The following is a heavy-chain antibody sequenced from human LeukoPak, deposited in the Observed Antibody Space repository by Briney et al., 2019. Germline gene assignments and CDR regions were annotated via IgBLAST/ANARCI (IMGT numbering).Heavy chain of an antibody. D-gene: IGHD3-3*02. V-gene: IGHV5-51*01. CDR2: IYPGDSDT. CDR1: GYSFTNYW. J-gene: IGHJ4*02. Sequence: GESLKIPCKGSGYSFTNYWIAWVRQMPGKGLEWMGIIYPGDSDTRYSPSFQGQVTISADKSISIAYLQWSSLTASDTAMYYCARMSHGLADYWGQGTLVTVSS. CDR3: ARMSHGLADY.